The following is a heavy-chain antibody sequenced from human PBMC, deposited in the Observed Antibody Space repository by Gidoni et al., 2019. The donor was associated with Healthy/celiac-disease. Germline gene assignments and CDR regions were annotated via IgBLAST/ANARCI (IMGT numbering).Heavy chain of an antibody. D-gene: IGHD2-2*01. CDR3: ARVASQIIVVVPAAKRPAYYYMDV. CDR1: GFTFSSYS. V-gene: IGHV3-48*02. CDR2: ISSSSSTI. Sequence: EVQLVESGGGLVQPGGSLRLSCAASGFTFSSYSMTWVRQAPGKGLEWVSYISSSSSTIYYADSVKGRFTISRDNAKNSLYLQMNSLRDEDTAVYYCARVASQIIVVVPAAKRPAYYYMDVWGKGTTVTVSS. J-gene: IGHJ6*03.